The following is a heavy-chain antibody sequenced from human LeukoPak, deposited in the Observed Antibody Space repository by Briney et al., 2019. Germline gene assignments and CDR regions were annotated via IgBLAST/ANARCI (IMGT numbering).Heavy chain of an antibody. CDR1: GGSISSYY. Sequence: SETLSLTCTVSGGSISSYYWSWIRQPPGKGLEWIGYIYYSGSTNYNPSLKSRVTISVDTSKNQFSLKLSSVTAADTAIYSCARGSGYSDFDYWGQGILVTVSS. CDR2: IYYSGST. J-gene: IGHJ4*02. V-gene: IGHV4-59*12. CDR3: ARGSGYSDFDY. D-gene: IGHD3-22*01.